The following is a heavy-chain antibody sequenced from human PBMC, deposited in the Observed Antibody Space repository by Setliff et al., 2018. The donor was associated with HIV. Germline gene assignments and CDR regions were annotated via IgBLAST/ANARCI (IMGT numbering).Heavy chain of an antibody. CDR3: ARDLPELTGRSFDP. V-gene: IGHV4-4*07. CDR2: IYTSSST. Sequence: SETLSLTCNVSGGSISGYFWTWIQQPAGKGLEWIGRIYTSSSTNYNPSLKSRLSMSIDTSKNHFSLRLTSVTAADTAVYYCARDLPELTGRSFDPWGQGIQVTVSS. J-gene: IGHJ5*02. D-gene: IGHD7-27*01. CDR1: GGSISGYF.